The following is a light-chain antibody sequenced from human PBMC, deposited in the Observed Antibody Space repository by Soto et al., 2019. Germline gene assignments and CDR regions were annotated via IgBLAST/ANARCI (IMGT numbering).Light chain of an antibody. Sequence: QSALTQPASVSGSPGQSITISCTGTSSDVGGYNYVSWYQQHPGKAPKLMIYEVSNRPSGVSNRFSGSKSGNTASLTISGLQAEDEADYYCSSYTSSSTLEVFGGGTKVT. CDR1: SSDVGGYNY. CDR2: EVS. V-gene: IGLV2-14*01. CDR3: SSYTSSSTLEV. J-gene: IGLJ3*02.